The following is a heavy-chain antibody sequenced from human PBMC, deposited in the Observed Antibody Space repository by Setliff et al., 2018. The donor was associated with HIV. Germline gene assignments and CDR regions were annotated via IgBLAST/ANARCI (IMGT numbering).Heavy chain of an antibody. Sequence: ASVKVSCKASGGTFGSYAISWVRQAPGQGLEWLGGNIPMFGTVSYAQKFQGRVTITTDESTSTAYMDLSSLRYEDTAIYYCARGEVIIDSYYYMNVWGKGTTVTV. CDR1: GGTFGSYA. V-gene: IGHV1-69*05. CDR2: NIPMFGTV. J-gene: IGHJ6*03. CDR3: ARGEVIIDSYYYMNV.